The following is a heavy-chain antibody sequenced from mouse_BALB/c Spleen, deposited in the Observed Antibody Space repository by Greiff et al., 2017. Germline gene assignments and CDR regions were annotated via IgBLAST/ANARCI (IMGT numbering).Heavy chain of an antibody. CDR1: GFSLTSYG. CDR3: AKNGPYYYAMDY. Sequence: VQGVESGPSLVQPSQSLSITCTVSGFSLTSYGVHWVRQSPGKGLEWLGVIWRGGSTDYNAAFMSRLSITKDNSKSQVFFKMNSLQADDTAIYYCAKNGPYYYAMDYWGQGTSVTVSS. J-gene: IGHJ4*01. CDR2: IWRGGST. V-gene: IGHV2-5-1*01.